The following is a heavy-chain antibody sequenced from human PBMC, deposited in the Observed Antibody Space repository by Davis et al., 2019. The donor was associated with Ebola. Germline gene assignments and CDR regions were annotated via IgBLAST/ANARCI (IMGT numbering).Heavy chain of an antibody. CDR1: GFTFSDYA. CDR3: AVEARQWLADWYFDL. V-gene: IGHV3-30*14. D-gene: IGHD6-19*01. J-gene: IGHJ2*01. Sequence: GESLKISCAASGFTFSDYAMHWVRRALGKGLEWVAIISYDGSTKYYGDSVKGRFTISRDNSKNTLYLQMNSLRAEDTAVYYCAVEARQWLADWYFDLWGRGTLVTVSS. CDR2: ISYDGSTK.